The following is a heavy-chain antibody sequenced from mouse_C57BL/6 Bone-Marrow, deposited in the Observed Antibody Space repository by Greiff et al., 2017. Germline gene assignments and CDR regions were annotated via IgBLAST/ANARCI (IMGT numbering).Heavy chain of an antibody. Sequence: VQLQQSGAELVRPGASVKLSCTASGFNITDDYMHWVKQRPEQGLAWIGWIDPENGDTEYASKFQGKATITADTSSNTAYLQLSSLTSEDTAVYYCTTISPVYYGYDGFAYWGQGTLVTVSA. CDR1: GFNITDDY. D-gene: IGHD2-2*01. V-gene: IGHV14-4*01. CDR2: IDPENGDT. J-gene: IGHJ3*01. CDR3: TTISPVYYGYDGFAY.